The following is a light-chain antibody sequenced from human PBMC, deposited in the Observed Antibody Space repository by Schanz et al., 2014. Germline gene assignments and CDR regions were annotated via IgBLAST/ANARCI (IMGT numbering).Light chain of an antibody. J-gene: IGKJ5*01. V-gene: IGKV3-20*01. CDR2: GAS. CDR1: QSVSTY. Sequence: EIVLTQSPSTLSVSPGERATLSCRASQSVSTYLAWYQQKPGQAPRLLIYGASTRATGIPARFSGSGSGTDFTLTISSLEPEDFAVYYCQQYGSSPITFGQGTRLEI. CDR3: QQYGSSPIT.